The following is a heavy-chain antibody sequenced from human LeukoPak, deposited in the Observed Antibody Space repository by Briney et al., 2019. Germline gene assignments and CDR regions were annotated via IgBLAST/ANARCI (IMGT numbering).Heavy chain of an antibody. CDR3: ARDRGYSSFDY. Sequence: SGGSLRLSCAASGFTFDDYGMSWVRQAPGKGLEWVASINPDGREKYSVDSVKGRFTISRDNAKNSLYLQMNSLRAEDTAVYYCARDRGYSSFDYWGQGTLVTVSS. CDR2: INPDGREK. J-gene: IGHJ4*02. D-gene: IGHD6-19*01. CDR1: GFTFDDYG. V-gene: IGHV3-7*01.